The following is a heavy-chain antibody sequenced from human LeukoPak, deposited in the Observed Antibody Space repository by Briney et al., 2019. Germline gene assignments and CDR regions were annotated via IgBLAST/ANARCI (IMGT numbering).Heavy chain of an antibody. J-gene: IGHJ4*02. V-gene: IGHV3-74*01. CDR1: GFTFSDYW. D-gene: IGHD1-14*01. Sequence: GGSLRLSCRASGFTFSDYWMHWVRQAPGKGLVWVSHINSDGTTTNYADSVKSRFTISRDNSKNTLYLQMNSLRADDTAVYYCAKPAKTDYADYWGQGTLVTVSS. CDR2: INSDGTTT. CDR3: AKPAKTDYADY.